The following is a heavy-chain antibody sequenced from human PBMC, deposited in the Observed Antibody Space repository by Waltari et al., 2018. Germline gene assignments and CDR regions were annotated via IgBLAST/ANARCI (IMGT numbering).Heavy chain of an antibody. V-gene: IGHV1-8*01. CDR3: ARGLSSSWFGMDV. CDR2: RNPESGNT. D-gene: IGHD6-13*01. J-gene: IGHJ6*02. CDR1: GYLFTSHD. Sequence: QVQLVQSGAEVKKPGASVKVSCKASGYLFTSHDINWVRQATGQGPEWLGWRNPESGNTGYAQKFQGRVTMTRDTSTTTAYMELSSLRSDDTAVYFCARGLSSSWFGMDVWGQGTAVTVSS.